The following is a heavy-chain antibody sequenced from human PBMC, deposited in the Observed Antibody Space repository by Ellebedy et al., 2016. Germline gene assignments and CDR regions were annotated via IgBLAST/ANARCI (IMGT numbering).Heavy chain of an antibody. CDR2: IYYSGST. V-gene: IGHV4-39*07. J-gene: IGHJ6*02. CDR1: GGSISSSSYY. CDR3: ARDGGAGSYDIAVRLLWGYYGMDV. D-gene: IGHD3-9*01. Sequence: SETLSLXXTVSGGSISSSSYYWGWIRQPPGKGLEWIGSIYYSGSTYYNPSLKSRVTISVDTSKNQFSLKLSSVTAADTAVYYCARDGGAGSYDIAVRLLWGYYGMDVWGQGTTVTVSS.